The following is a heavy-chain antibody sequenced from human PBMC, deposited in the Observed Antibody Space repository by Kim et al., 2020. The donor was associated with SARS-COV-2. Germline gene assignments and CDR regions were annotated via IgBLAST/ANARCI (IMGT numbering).Heavy chain of an antibody. D-gene: IGHD2-2*01. J-gene: IGHJ4*02. CDR1: GAAASYW. CDR3: ARGYCGSTSCYFDY. CDR2: IYPGDSDT. V-gene: IGHV5-51*01. Sequence: GESLKISCKGSGAAASYWIGWVRQMPGKGLEWMGIIYPGDSDTRYSPSFQGQVTISVDKSISTAYLQWSSLKASDTAMYYCARGYCGSTSCYFDYWGQGTLVTVSS.